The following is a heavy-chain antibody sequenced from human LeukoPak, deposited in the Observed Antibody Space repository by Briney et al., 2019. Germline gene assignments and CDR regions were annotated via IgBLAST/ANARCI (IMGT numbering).Heavy chain of an antibody. Sequence: QPGGSLRLSCAASGFTVSSNYMGWVRPAPGKGLEWVSVIYSDGSTNYVNSVKGRFTISRDISKNTLHLQMYNLRAEDTAVYYCARSGYGPEADYWGQGTLVTVSS. V-gene: IGHV3-66*01. CDR3: ARSGYGPEADY. D-gene: IGHD3-16*01. CDR2: IYSDGST. CDR1: GFTVSSNY. J-gene: IGHJ4*02.